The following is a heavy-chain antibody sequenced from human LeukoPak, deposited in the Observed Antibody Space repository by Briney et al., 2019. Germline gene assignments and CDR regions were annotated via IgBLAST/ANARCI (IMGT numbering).Heavy chain of an antibody. V-gene: IGHV2-5*02. CDR3: AHSLWFGDLLPYFDY. J-gene: IGHJ4*02. CDR2: IYWDDDK. CDR1: GFSLSISGVG. Sequence: SGPTLVNPTQTLTLTCTFSGFSLSISGVGVGWIRQPPGKALEWLALIYWDDDKRYSPSLKSRLTVTKDTSKNQVVLTMTNMDPVDTATYYCAHSLWFGDLLPYFDYRGQGTLVTVSS. D-gene: IGHD3-10*01.